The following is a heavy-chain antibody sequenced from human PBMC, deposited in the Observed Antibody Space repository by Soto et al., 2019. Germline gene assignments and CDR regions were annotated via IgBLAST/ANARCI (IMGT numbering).Heavy chain of an antibody. CDR3: ARDKITGLFDY. CDR2: IFYCGCT. Sequence: TSETLSLTCTVSGGSISSSSYYWGWIRQPPGKGLEWIGSIFYCGCTYYNPSLKSRVTISVDTSKNQFSLKLTSLIAADTAVYYCARDKITGLFDYWGQGTLVTSPQ. D-gene: IGHD2-8*02. J-gene: IGHJ4*02. CDR1: GGSISSSSYY. V-gene: IGHV4-39*07.